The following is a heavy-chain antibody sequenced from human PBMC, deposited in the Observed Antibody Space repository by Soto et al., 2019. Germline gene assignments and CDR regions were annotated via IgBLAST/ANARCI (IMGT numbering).Heavy chain of an antibody. CDR2: IYYSGST. D-gene: IGHD2-21*01. Sequence: SETLSLTCTVSGGSISSYYWSWIRQPPGKGLEWIGYIYYSGSTNYNPSLKSRVTISVDTSKNQFSLKLSSVAAADTAVYYCARGIVVAPSRFDPWGQGTLVTVSS. V-gene: IGHV4-59*01. J-gene: IGHJ5*02. CDR3: ARGIVVAPSRFDP. CDR1: GGSISSYY.